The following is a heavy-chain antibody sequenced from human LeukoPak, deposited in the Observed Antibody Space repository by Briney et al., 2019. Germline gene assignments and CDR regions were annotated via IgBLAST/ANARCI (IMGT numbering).Heavy chain of an antibody. CDR3: ARGSSFDGYCSAGACDAGYYDS. J-gene: IGHJ4*02. Sequence: SETLSLTCAVYGESFSAYFWNWIRQAPGKPLEYIGEINHRGSSHYSPSLKTRVTLSVDTSKKQFSLKLTSVTAADTAVYFCARGSSFDGYCSAGACDAGYYDSWGQGTPVTVSS. CDR2: INHRGSS. V-gene: IGHV4-34*01. D-gene: IGHD2-15*01. CDR1: GESFSAYF.